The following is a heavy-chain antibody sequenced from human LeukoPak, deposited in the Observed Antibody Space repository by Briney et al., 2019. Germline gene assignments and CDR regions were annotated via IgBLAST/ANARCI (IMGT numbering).Heavy chain of an antibody. CDR1: GFTFSSYW. CDR3: ASIQLWFRYYFDY. J-gene: IGHJ4*02. D-gene: IGHD5-18*01. Sequence: PGGSLRLSCAASGFTFSSYWMSWVRQAPGKGLEWVANIKQDGSEKYYVDSVKGRFTISRDNAKNSLYLQMNSLRAEDTAVYYCASIQLWFRYYFDYWGQGTLVTVSS. V-gene: IGHV3-7*03. CDR2: IKQDGSEK.